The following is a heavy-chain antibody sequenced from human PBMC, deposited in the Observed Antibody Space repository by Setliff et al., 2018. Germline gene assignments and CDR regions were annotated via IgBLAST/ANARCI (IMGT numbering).Heavy chain of an antibody. CDR3: ARSAVAVPGQFYFDN. D-gene: IGHD6-19*01. CDR2: ISSSSGLI. J-gene: IGHJ4*02. CDR1: GFTFSTYA. Sequence: GGSLRLSCAASGFTFSTYAMNWLRQAPGKGLEWVSYISSSSGLIYYADSVRGRFTISRDKAKNSLYLQMSSLRTEDTAVYYCARSAVAVPGQFYFDNWGQGTQVTVSS. V-gene: IGHV3-48*01.